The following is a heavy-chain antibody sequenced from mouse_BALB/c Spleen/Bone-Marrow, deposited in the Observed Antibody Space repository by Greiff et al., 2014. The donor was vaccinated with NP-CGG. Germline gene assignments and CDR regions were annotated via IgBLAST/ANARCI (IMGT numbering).Heavy chain of an antibody. CDR3: ARSLSRYAMDY. D-gene: IGHD6-2*01. J-gene: IGHJ4*01. CDR1: GYTFTSYY. V-gene: IGHV1S56*01. Sequence: QVQLQQSGPELVKPGASVRISCKASGYTFTSYYIHWVKQRPGQGLEWIGWIYPRNVNTKYNEKFKGKATLTADKSSSTAYMQLSSLTSEDSAVYFCARSLSRYAMDYWGQGTSVAVSS. CDR2: IYPRNVNT.